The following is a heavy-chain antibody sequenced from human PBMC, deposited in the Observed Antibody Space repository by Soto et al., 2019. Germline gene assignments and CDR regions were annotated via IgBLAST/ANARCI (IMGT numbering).Heavy chain of an antibody. Sequence: PSETLSLTCTVSGGSISSYYWSWIRQPPGKGLEWIGYIYYSGSTNYNPSLKSRVTISVDTSKNQFSLKLSSVTAADTAVYYCARAPQTIRYCTNGVCYRTYNWFDPWGQGTLVTVSS. J-gene: IGHJ5*02. CDR2: IYYSGST. CDR3: ARAPQTIRYCTNGVCYRTYNWFDP. V-gene: IGHV4-59*01. CDR1: GGSISSYY. D-gene: IGHD2-8*01.